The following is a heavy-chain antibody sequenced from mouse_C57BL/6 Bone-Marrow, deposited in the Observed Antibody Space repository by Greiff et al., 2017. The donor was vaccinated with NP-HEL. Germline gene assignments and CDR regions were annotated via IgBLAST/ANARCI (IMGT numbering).Heavy chain of an antibody. CDR1: GYTFTDYY. Sequence: VQLQQSGPVLVKPGASVKMSCKASGYTFTDYYMNWVEQSHGKSLEWIGVINPYNGGTSYNQKFKGKATLTVDKSSSTAYMELNSLTSEDSAVYYCARSREDYFDYWGQGTTLTVSS. J-gene: IGHJ2*01. CDR3: ARSREDYFDY. V-gene: IGHV1-19*01. CDR2: INPYNGGT.